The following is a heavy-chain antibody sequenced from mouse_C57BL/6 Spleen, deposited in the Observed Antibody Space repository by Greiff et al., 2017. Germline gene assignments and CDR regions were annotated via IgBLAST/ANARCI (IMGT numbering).Heavy chain of an antibody. CDR3: LCGWFAY. CDR1: GYTFTDYD. Sequence: QVQLKESGAELVRPGASVTLSCKASGYTFTDYDMHWVKQTPGHGLEWIGAIDPETGGTAYNQKFKGKAILTADKSSSTAYMELRSLTSEDSAVYYCLCGWFAYWGQGTLVTVSA. CDR2: IDPETGGT. J-gene: IGHJ3*01. V-gene: IGHV1-15*01.